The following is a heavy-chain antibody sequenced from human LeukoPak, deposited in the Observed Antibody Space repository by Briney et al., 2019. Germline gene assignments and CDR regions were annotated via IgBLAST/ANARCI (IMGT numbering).Heavy chain of an antibody. CDR1: GFTFSSCG. V-gene: IGHV3-30*03. CDR3: ATKASAQYYYYYYGMDV. Sequence: GGSLRLSCAASGFTFSSCGMHWVRQAPGKGLEWVAVISYDGSNKYYADSVKGRFTISRDNSKNTLYLQMNSLRAEDTAVYYCATKASAQYYYYYYGMDVWGQGTTVTVPS. CDR2: ISYDGSNK. J-gene: IGHJ6*02.